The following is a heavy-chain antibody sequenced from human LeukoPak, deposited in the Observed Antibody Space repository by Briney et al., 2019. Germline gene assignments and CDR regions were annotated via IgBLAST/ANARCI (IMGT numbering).Heavy chain of an antibody. CDR1: GFTFSSYG. Sequence: GGSLRLSCAASGFTFSSYGMHWVRQAPGKGLEWVAVIWYDGSNKYYADSVKGRFTISRDNAKNSLSLHMNSLRAEDTAVYYCARDQGYCTSVSCRGDAFDVWGQGSMVSVSS. D-gene: IGHD2-2*01. CDR3: ARDQGYCTSVSCRGDAFDV. CDR2: IWYDGSNK. J-gene: IGHJ3*01. V-gene: IGHV3-33*01.